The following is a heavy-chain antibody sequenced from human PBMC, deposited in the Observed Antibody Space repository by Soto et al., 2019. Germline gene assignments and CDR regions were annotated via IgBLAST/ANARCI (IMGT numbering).Heavy chain of an antibody. J-gene: IGHJ4*02. Sequence: SETLSLTCTVSGGSISSYYWSWIRQPPGKGLEWIGYIYYSGSTNYNPSLKSRVTISVDTSKNQFSLKLSSVTAADTAVYYCARSPLSARRFSYFDYWGQGTLVTVS. CDR2: IYYSGST. V-gene: IGHV4-59*01. D-gene: IGHD6-6*01. CDR1: GGSISSYY. CDR3: ARSPLSARRFSYFDY.